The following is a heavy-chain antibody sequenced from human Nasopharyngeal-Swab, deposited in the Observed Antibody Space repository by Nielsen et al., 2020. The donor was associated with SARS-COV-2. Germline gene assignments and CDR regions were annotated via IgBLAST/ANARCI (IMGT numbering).Heavy chain of an antibody. CDR3: AREQLCIRGTRCLDAFDI. J-gene: IGHJ3*02. CDR1: GFPLRSYD. CDR2: IASSGAT. V-gene: IGHV3-13*01. Sequence: GSLRLPCAASGFPLRSYDVHWVRQTTAEGLEWVSVIASSGATSYLDSVKGRFTVSRDNVKNSVYLQMNSLRAGDTAVYYCAREQLCIRGTRCLDAFDIWGQGTMVTVSS. D-gene: IGHD2-2*01.